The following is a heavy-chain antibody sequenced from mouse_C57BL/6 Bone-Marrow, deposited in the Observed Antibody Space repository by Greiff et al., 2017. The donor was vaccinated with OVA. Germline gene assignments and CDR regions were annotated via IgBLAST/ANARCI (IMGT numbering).Heavy chain of an antibody. CDR1: GYTFPSSW. V-gene: IGHV1-50*01. J-gene: IGHJ2*01. CDR2: IDPSDRYT. CDR3: ARYWGD. Sequence: RQKKEVELVKPGASVKLSCTASGYTFPSSWLQWVKQRPGQGLEWIGEIDPSDRYTHYNQKFKGQATLTVDTATSTADMQRSSLTAEDSAVYYCARYWGDWGQGTTLTVSS.